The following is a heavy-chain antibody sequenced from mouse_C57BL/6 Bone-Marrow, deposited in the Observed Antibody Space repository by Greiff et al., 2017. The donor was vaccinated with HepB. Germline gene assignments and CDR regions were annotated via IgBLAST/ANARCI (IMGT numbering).Heavy chain of an antibody. CDR3: TRPKTGYFDY. V-gene: IGHV5-9-1*02. CDR2: ISSGGDYI. CDR1: GFTFSSYA. Sequence: EVKLQESGEGLVKPGGSLKLSCAASGFTFSSYAMSWVRQTPEKRLEWVAYISSGGDYIYYADTVKGRFTISRDNARNTLYLQMSSLKSEDTAMYYCTRPKTGYFDYWGQGTTLTVSS. D-gene: IGHD4-1*01. J-gene: IGHJ2*01.